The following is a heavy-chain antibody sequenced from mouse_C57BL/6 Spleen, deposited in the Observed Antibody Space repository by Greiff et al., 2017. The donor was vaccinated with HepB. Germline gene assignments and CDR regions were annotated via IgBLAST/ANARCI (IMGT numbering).Heavy chain of an antibody. V-gene: IGHV1-72*01. J-gene: IGHJ4*01. D-gene: IGHD1-1*01. Sequence: QVQLKQPGAELVKPGASVKLSCKASGYTFTSYWMHWVKQRPGRGLEWIGRIDPNSGGTKYNEKFKSKATLTVDKPSSTAYMQLSSLTSEDSAVYYCARGPHYYGSSESAMDYWGQGTSVTVSS. CDR2: IDPNSGGT. CDR3: ARGPHYYGSSESAMDY. CDR1: GYTFTSYW.